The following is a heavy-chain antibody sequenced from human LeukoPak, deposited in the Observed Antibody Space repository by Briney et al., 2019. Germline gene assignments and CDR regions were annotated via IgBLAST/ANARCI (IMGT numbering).Heavy chain of an antibody. Sequence: GASVKVSCKASGYTFTSYGISWVRQAPGQGLEWMGWISGYNGNTNYAQKLQGRVTMTTDTSTSTVYMELSSLRSEDTAVYYCARDRDSMDVWGQGTTVTVSS. CDR3: ARDRDSMDV. D-gene: IGHD3-10*01. J-gene: IGHJ6*02. CDR2: ISGYNGNT. V-gene: IGHV1-18*01. CDR1: GYTFTSYG.